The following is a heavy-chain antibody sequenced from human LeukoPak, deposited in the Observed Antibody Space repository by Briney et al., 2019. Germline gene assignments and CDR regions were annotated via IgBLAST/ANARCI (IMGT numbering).Heavy chain of an antibody. CDR2: ISGSGGST. CDR1: GFTFSSYA. V-gene: IGHV3-23*01. J-gene: IGHJ5*02. D-gene: IGHD6-13*01. Sequence: GGSLILSCAATGFTFSSYAMSWVRQAPGKGLEWVSAISGSGGSTYYADSVKGRFTISRDNSKNTLYLQMNSLRAEDTAVYYCAKDGSSWEYNWFDPWGQGTLVTVSS. CDR3: AKDGSSWEYNWFDP.